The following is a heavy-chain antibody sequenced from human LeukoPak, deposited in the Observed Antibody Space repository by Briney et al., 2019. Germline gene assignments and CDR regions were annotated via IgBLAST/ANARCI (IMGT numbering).Heavy chain of an antibody. V-gene: IGHV6-1*01. J-gene: IGHJ4*02. CDR3: ARDHLRAFDY. Sequence: SQTLSLTCAISGDSLSSNSVAWNWLRQSPSRGLEWLGRTYYKSKLYNDYGVSVNGRITINQDTSKNQYTLHLNSLTPEDTAFYYCARDHLRAFDYWGQGTLVTVSS. CDR2: TYYKSKLYN. CDR1: GDSLSSNSVA.